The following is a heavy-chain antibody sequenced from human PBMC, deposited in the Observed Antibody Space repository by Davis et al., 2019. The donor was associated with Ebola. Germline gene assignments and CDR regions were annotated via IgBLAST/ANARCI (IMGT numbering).Heavy chain of an antibody. CDR2: ISISSAFI. CDR1: GFTFSTYT. J-gene: IGHJ5*02. Sequence: GGSLRLSCAASGFTFSTYTMTWVRQAPGKGLEWVSSISISSAFIYYADSVKGRFTVSRDNAKNSLSLQMNSLRDEDTAVYYCARAAFIIAVFNWFDPWGQGTLVTVSS. D-gene: IGHD6-19*01. CDR3: ARAAFIIAVFNWFDP. V-gene: IGHV3-21*06.